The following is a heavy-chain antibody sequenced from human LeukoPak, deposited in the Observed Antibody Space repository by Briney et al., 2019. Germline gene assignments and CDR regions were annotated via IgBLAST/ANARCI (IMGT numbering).Heavy chain of an antibody. D-gene: IGHD3-22*01. CDR1: GFTFSSYS. V-gene: IGHV3-21*01. Sequence: GGSLRLSCAASGFTFSSYSMNWVRQAPGKGLEWVSSISSSSSYIYYADSVKGRFTISRDNAKNSLYLQMNSLRAEDTAVYYCARGPPVGYYYDSSGYPGAKYYFDYWGQGTLVTVSS. J-gene: IGHJ4*02. CDR2: ISSSSSYI. CDR3: ARGPPVGYYYDSSGYPGAKYYFDY.